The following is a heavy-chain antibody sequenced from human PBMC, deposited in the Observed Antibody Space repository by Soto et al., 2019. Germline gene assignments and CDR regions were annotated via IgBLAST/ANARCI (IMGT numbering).Heavy chain of an antibody. CDR3: ARVPVATTENWFDP. CDR2: IYPGDSDT. Sequence: GESLKISCKGSGYSFTSYWIGWVRQMPGKGLEWMGIIYPGDSDTRYSPSFQGQVTISADKSIRTAYLQWSSLKASDTAMYYCARVPVATTENWFDPWGQGTLLTFSS. J-gene: IGHJ5*02. V-gene: IGHV5-51*01. D-gene: IGHD5-12*01. CDR1: GYSFTSYW.